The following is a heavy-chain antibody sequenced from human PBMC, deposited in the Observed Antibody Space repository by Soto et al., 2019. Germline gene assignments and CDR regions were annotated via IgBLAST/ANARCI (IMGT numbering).Heavy chain of an antibody. V-gene: IGHV3-33*01. J-gene: IGHJ6*03. CDR3: ARDGNGDYDYYYYYMDV. CDR1: GFTFSSYG. Sequence: QVQLVESGGGVVQPGRSLRLSCAASGFTFSSYGMHWVRQAPGKGLEWVAVIWYDGSNKYYADSVKGRFTISRDNSKNTLYLQMNSLGAEDTAVYYCARDGNGDYDYYYYYMDVWGKGTTVTVSS. D-gene: IGHD4-17*01. CDR2: IWYDGSNK.